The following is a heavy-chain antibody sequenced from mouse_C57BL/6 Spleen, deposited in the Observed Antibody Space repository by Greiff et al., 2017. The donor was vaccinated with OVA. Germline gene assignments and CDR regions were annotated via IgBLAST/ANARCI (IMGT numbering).Heavy chain of an antibody. V-gene: IGHV3-6*01. CDR2: ISYDGSN. CDR1: GYSITSGYY. Sequence: EVKLVESGPGLVKPSQSLSLTCSVTGYSITSGYYWNWIRQFPGNKLEWMGYISYDGSNNYNPSLKNRISITRDTSKNQFFLKLNSVTTEDTATYYCARERITTVVYFDYWGQGTTLTVSS. CDR3: ARERITTVVYFDY. D-gene: IGHD1-1*01. J-gene: IGHJ2*01.